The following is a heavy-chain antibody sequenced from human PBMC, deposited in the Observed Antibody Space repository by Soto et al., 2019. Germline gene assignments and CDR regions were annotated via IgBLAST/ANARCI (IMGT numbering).Heavy chain of an antibody. V-gene: IGHV1-69*13. CDR2: IIPIFGTA. CDR1: GGTFSSYA. D-gene: IGHD1-26*01. J-gene: IGHJ5*02. CDR3: ARAGGSYPPTQNWFDP. Sequence: SVKVSCKASGGTFSSYAISWVRQAPGQGLEWMGGIIPIFGTANYAQKFQGRVTITADESTSTAYMELSSLRSEDTAVYYCARAGGSYPPTQNWFDPWGQGTLVTVSS.